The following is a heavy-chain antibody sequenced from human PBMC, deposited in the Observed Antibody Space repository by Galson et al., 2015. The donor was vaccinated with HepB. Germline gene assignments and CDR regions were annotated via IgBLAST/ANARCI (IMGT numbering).Heavy chain of an antibody. J-gene: IGHJ6*02. CDR3: AKASTYSSGWTTTYYYYGMDV. V-gene: IGHV3-30*18. Sequence: SLRLSCAASGFTFSSYGMHWVRQAPAKGLEWVAVISYDGSNKYYADSVKGRFTISRDNSKNTLYLQMSSLRAEDTAVYYCAKASTYSSGWTTTYYYYGMDVWGQGTTVTVSS. D-gene: IGHD6-19*01. CDR1: GFTFSSYG. CDR2: ISYDGSNK.